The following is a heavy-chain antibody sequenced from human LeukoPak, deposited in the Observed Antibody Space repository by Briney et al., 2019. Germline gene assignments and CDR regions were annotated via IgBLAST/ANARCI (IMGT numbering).Heavy chain of an antibody. V-gene: IGHV4-39*07. CDR3: ARDKYYYDSSGYLADYWGFDY. J-gene: IGHJ4*02. CDR1: GGSISSSSYY. Sequence: SETLSLTCTVSGGSISSSSYYWGWLRQPPGKGLEWIGSIYYSGSTYYNPSLKSRVTISVDTSKNQFSLKLSSVTAADTAVYYCARDKYYYDSSGYLADYWGFDYWGQGTLVTVSS. D-gene: IGHD3-22*01. CDR2: IYYSGST.